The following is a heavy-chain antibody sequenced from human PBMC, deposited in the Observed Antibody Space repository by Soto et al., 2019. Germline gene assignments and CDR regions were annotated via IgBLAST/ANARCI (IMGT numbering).Heavy chain of an antibody. Sequence: GGSLRLSCAASGFTFSSYAMSWVRQAPGKGLEWVSAISGSGGSTYNANSVKGRFTISRDNSKNRRYLQMNSLRAEERAVYYCAKDSSMIYSGYDPVAGGVDAFDIWGQGTMVTVSS. D-gene: IGHD5-12*01. CDR2: ISGSGGST. J-gene: IGHJ3*02. CDR3: AKDSSMIYSGYDPVAGGVDAFDI. CDR1: GFTFSSYA. V-gene: IGHV3-23*01.